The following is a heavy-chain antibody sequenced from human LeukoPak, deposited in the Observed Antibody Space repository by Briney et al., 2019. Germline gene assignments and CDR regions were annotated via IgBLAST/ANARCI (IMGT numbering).Heavy chain of an antibody. CDR2: ISSSGSTI. Sequence: GGSLRLSCAASGFTFSDYYMSWIRQAPGKGLEWVSYISSSGSTIYYADSVKGRLTISRDNAKNSLYLQMNSLRAEDTAVYYCARDSVTDRGVAFDIWGQGTMVTVSS. V-gene: IGHV3-11*04. J-gene: IGHJ3*02. CDR1: GFTFSDYY. D-gene: IGHD3-10*01. CDR3: ARDSVTDRGVAFDI.